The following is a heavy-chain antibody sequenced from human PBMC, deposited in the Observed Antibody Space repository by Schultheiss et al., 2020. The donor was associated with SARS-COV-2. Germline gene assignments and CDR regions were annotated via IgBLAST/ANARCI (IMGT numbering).Heavy chain of an antibody. D-gene: IGHD3-22*01. J-gene: IGHJ5*02. V-gene: IGHV4-38-2*02. CDR2: IYHSGST. CDR1: GYSISSGYY. Sequence: SETLSLTCTVSGYSISSGYYWGWIRQPPGKGLEWIGSIYHSGSTYYNPSLKSRVTISVDTSKNQFSLKLSSVTAADTAVYYCARVDRAWFDPWGQGTLVTVSS. CDR3: ARVDRAWFDP.